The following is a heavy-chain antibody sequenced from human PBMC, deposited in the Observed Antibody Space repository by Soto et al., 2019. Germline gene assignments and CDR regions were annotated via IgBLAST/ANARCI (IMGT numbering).Heavy chain of an antibody. CDR3: AKERMVRGVIITKNAEYYFDY. Sequence: GGSLRLSCAASGFTFSSYGMHWVRQAPGKGLEWVAVISYDGSNKYYADSVKGRFTISRDNSKNTLYLQMNSLRAEDTAVYYCAKERMVRGVIITKNAEYYFDYWGQGTLVTVSS. CDR2: ISYDGSNK. CDR1: GFTFSSYG. J-gene: IGHJ4*02. D-gene: IGHD3-10*01. V-gene: IGHV3-30*18.